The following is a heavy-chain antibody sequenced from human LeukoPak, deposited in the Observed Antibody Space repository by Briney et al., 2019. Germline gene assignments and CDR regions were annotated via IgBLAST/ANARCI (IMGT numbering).Heavy chain of an antibody. V-gene: IGHV3-21*01. Sequence: SVKGRFTISRDNAKNSLYLQMNSLRAEDTAVYYCASTFSSSSFNWFDPWGQGTLVTVSS. D-gene: IGHD6-13*01. CDR3: ASTFSSSSFNWFDP. J-gene: IGHJ5*02.